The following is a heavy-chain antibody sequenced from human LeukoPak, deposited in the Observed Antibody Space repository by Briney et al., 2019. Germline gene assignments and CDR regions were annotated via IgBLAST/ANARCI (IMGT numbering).Heavy chain of an antibody. D-gene: IGHD3-10*01. V-gene: IGHV1-46*01. CDR2: INPSGGST. CDR3: ASYYGSGSYYYYYYGMDV. J-gene: IGHJ6*02. Sequence: ASVKVSCKASGYTFTSYYMHWVRQAPGQGLEWMGIINPSGGSTSYAQKFQGRVTMTRDTSTSTVYMELSSLRSEDTAVYYCASYYGSGSYYYYYYGMDVWGQGTTVTVSS. CDR1: GYTFTSYY.